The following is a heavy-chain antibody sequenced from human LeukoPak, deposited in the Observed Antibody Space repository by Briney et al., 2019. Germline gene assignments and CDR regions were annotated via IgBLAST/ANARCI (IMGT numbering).Heavy chain of an antibody. D-gene: IGHD3-10*01. J-gene: IGHJ6*02. V-gene: IGHV4-59*08. CDR3: ARQGGSGSYYERYYYYGMDV. Sequence: SETLSLTCTVSGGSISSYYWSWIRQPPGKGLEWSGYIYYSGSTNYNPSLKSRVTISVDTSKNQFSLKLSSVTAADTAVYYCARQGGSGSYYERYYYYGMDVWGQGTTVTVSS. CDR1: GGSISSYY. CDR2: IYYSGST.